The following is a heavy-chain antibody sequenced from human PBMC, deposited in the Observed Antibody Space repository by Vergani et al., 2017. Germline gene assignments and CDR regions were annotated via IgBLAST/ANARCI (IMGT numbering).Heavy chain of an antibody. CDR2: IYYSGST. V-gene: IGHV4-59*08. Sequence: QVQLQESGPGLVKPSETLSLTCTVSGGSISSYYWSWIRQPPGKGLEWIGYIYYSGSTNYNPPLKSRVTISVDTSKNQFSLRLSSVTAADTAVYYCASLPGAAAGNSPGYWGQGTLVTVSS. J-gene: IGHJ4*02. CDR3: ASLPGAAAGNSPGY. D-gene: IGHD6-13*01. CDR1: GGSISSYY.